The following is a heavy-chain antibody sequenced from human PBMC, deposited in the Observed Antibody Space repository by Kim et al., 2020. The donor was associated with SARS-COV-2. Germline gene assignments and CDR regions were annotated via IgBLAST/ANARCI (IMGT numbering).Heavy chain of an antibody. Sequence: SETLSLTCTVSGGSISSGDYYWSWIRQPPGKDLEWIGYIYYTGSSHYNPSLNSRVTISIDTSKNQFSLKLSSVTAADTAVYYCARRPPIVGGDYFSHWGQGTLVTVSS. V-gene: IGHV4-30-4*08. J-gene: IGHJ4*02. CDR1: GGSISSGDYY. CDR3: ARRPPIVGGDYFSH. D-gene: IGHD2-21*02. CDR2: IYYTGSS.